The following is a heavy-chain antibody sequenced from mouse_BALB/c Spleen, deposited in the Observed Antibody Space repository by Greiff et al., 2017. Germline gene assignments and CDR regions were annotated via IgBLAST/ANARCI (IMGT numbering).Heavy chain of an antibody. V-gene: IGHV5-12-1*01. J-gene: IGHJ4*01. CDR1: GFAFSSYD. CDR3: ARHDGTYAMDY. D-gene: IGHD2-1*01. CDR2: ISSGGGST. Sequence: EVNLVESGGGLVKPGGSLKLSCAASGFAFSSYDMSWVRQTPEKRLEWVAYISSGGGSTYYPDTVKGRITISRDNAKNTLYLQMSSLKSEDTAMYYCARHDGTYAMDYWGQGTSVTVSS.